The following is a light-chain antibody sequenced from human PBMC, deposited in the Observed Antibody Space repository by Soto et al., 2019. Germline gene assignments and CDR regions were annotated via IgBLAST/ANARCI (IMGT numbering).Light chain of an antibody. Sequence: EIVMTQSPATLSVSPGERATLSCRASQSVSGKLAWYQQKPGQAPRLLIYDASTRATGIPARFSGSGSGTEFTLTIGSLQPDDFATYYCQQYNSYSRTFGQGTKVDIK. CDR2: DAS. J-gene: IGKJ1*01. V-gene: IGKV3-15*01. CDR1: QSVSGK. CDR3: QQYNSYSRT.